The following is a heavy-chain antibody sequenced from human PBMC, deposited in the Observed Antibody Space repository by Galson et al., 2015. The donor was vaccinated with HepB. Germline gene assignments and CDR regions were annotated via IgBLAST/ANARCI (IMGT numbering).Heavy chain of an antibody. Sequence: SVKVSCKASGYTFTNYDINWVRQATGQGLEWMGWMNPNSGNTGYAQKFQGRVTMTRNTSISTAYMELGSLRSEDTAEYYCARDNGILARPETYGMDVWGQGTTVTVSS. V-gene: IGHV1-8*01. CDR3: ARDNGILARPETYGMDV. J-gene: IGHJ6*02. CDR2: MNPNSGNT. D-gene: IGHD6-6*01. CDR1: GYTFTNYD.